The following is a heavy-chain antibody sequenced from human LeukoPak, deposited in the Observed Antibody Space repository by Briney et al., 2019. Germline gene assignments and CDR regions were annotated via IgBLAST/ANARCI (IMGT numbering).Heavy chain of an antibody. CDR3: AETGYSYGYYFDY. CDR1: GGTFSSYA. J-gene: IGHJ4*02. D-gene: IGHD5-18*01. V-gene: IGHV1-69*13. Sequence: GASVKVSCKASGGTFSSYAISWVRQAPGQGLEWMGGIIPIFGTANYAQKFQGRVTITADESTSTAYMELSSLRSEDTAVYYCAETGYSYGYYFDYWGQGTLVTVSS. CDR2: IIPIFGTA.